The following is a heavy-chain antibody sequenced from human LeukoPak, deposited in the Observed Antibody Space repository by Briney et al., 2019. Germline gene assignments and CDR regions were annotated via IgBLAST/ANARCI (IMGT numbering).Heavy chain of an antibody. V-gene: IGHV3-23*01. Sequence: GGSLRLSCAGSGFSFSSYVMIWVRQAPGKGLEWVSVINDGGEIAHYADSVRGRFTISRDNSKNTLYLQMNSLRAEDTALYYCAKYLGGSGTYRQFDYWGQGTLVTVSS. D-gene: IGHD3-10*01. CDR2: INDGGEIA. CDR3: AKYLGGSGTYRQFDY. CDR1: GFSFSSYV. J-gene: IGHJ4*02.